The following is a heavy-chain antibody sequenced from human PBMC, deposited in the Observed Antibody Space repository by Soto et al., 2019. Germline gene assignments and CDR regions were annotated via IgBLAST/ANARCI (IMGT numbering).Heavy chain of an antibody. CDR2: ISSNGGST. D-gene: IGHD1-1*01. CDR3: VKDIGNWDGDAFDI. CDR1: GFTFSSYA. J-gene: IGHJ3*02. Sequence: GGSLRLSCSASGFTFSSYAMHWVRQAPGKGLEYVSAISSNGGSTYYADSVKGRFTISRDNSKNALYLQMSSLRAEDTAVYYCVKDIGNWDGDAFDIWGQGTMVTVSS. V-gene: IGHV3-64D*09.